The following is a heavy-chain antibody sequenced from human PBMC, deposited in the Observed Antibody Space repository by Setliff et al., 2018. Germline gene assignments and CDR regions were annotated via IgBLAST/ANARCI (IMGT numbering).Heavy chain of an antibody. V-gene: IGHV1-8*02. J-gene: IGHJ4*02. CDR2: MNPNSGKT. CDR3: ARERYFDY. CDR1: GYPFISYD. Sequence: GASEVSCKASGYPFISYDINWVRQAPGQGLEWMGWMNPNSGKTGYAQKFQGRVIMTRNTSISTAYLELNTLRSDDTAVYYCARERYFDYWGQGTLVTVSS.